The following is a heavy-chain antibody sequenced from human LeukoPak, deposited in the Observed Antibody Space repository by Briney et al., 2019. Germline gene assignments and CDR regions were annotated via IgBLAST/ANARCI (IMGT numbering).Heavy chain of an antibody. V-gene: IGHV3-23*01. CDR2: ISGSGGST. D-gene: IGHD2-2*01. J-gene: IGHJ4*02. CDR3: AKDRAVVVPAASEGCDY. Sequence: GGSLRLSCAASGFTFSSYAMSWVRQAPGKGPEWVSAISGSGGSTYYADSVKGRFTISRDNSKNTLYLQMNSLRAEDTAVYYCAKDRAVVVPAASEGCDYWGQGTLVTVSS. CDR1: GFTFSSYA.